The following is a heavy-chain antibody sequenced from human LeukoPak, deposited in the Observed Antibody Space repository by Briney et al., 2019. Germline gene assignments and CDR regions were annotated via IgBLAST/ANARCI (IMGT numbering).Heavy chain of an antibody. CDR3: ARDSGEQRLGGLDY. CDR2: IYSGGST. V-gene: IGHV3-53*01. CDR1: GFTVSSNY. J-gene: IGHJ4*02. Sequence: PGGSLRLSCAASGFTVSSNYMSWVRQAPGKGLEWVSVIYSGGSTYYADSVKGRFTISRDNSKNTLYLQMNSLRAEDTAVYYCARDSGEQRLGGLDYWGQGTLVTVSS. D-gene: IGHD6-25*01.